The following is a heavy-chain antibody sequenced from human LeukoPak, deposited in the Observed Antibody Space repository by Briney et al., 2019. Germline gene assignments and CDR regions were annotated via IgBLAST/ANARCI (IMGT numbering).Heavy chain of an antibody. Sequence: ASVKVSCKASGYTFTSYDINWVRQATGQGLEWMGWMNPNSGNTGYAQKFQGRVTMTRNTSISTAYVELSSLRSEDTAVYYCARGGELLGDNWFDPWGQGTLVTVSS. J-gene: IGHJ5*02. D-gene: IGHD3-16*01. V-gene: IGHV1-8*01. CDR2: MNPNSGNT. CDR1: GYTFTSYD. CDR3: ARGGELLGDNWFDP.